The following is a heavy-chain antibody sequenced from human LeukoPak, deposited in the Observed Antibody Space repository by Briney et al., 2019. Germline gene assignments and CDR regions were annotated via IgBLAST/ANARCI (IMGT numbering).Heavy chain of an antibody. V-gene: IGHV3-23*01. CDR2: ISGSGGNT. J-gene: IGHJ4*02. D-gene: IGHD3-22*01. CDR1: GFTFNTYA. Sequence: PGGSLRLSCAASGFTFNTYAMSWVRQAPGKGLEWVSGISGSGGNTYYGDSVKGRFTISRDNSKNTLYLQMNSLRAEDTAVYYCAKTRNYYDSSGYQYYFDYWGQGTLVSVSS. CDR3: AKTRNYYDSSGYQYYFDY.